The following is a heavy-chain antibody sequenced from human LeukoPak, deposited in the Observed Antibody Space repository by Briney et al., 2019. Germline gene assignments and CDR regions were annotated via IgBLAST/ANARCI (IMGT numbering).Heavy chain of an antibody. V-gene: IGHV3-74*01. CDR1: GFTFSSYW. Sequence: GGSLRLSCAASGFTFSSYWMHWVRQAPGKGLVWVSRINSDGSSTSYADSVKGRFTISRDNAKNTLYLQMNSLRAEDTAVYYCARGTWATLYYYYMDVWGKGTTVTVSS. CDR3: ARGTWATLYYYYMDV. D-gene: IGHD5-24*01. CDR2: INSDGSST. J-gene: IGHJ6*03.